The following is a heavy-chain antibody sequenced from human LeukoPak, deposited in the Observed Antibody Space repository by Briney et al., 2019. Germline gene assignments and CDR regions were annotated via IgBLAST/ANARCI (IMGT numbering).Heavy chain of an antibody. CDR2: INPSGGST. V-gene: IGHV1-46*01. CDR1: GDTFTSYY. CDR3: ARGGDTMVRGVIPNDY. D-gene: IGHD3-10*01. J-gene: IGHJ4*02. Sequence: ASVKVSCKASGDTFTSYYMHWVRQAPGQGLECMGIINPSGGSTSYAQKFQGRVTMTRDTSTSTVYMELSSLRSEDTAVYYCARGGDTMVRGVIPNDYWGQGTLVTVSS.